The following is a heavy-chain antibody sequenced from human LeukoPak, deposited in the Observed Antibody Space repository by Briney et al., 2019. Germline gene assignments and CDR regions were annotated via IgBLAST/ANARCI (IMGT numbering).Heavy chain of an antibody. Sequence: SETLSLTCTVSGGSITNYWTWIRQPPGKGLEWIGYIHYSGSTNYNPSLKSRVTISVDTSKNQFSLKLSSVTAADTAVYYCARDLGYCSSTSCRYFDYWGQGTLVTVSS. CDR2: IHYSGST. CDR3: ARDLGYCSSTSCRYFDY. J-gene: IGHJ4*02. D-gene: IGHD2-2*01. CDR1: GGSITNY. V-gene: IGHV4-59*12.